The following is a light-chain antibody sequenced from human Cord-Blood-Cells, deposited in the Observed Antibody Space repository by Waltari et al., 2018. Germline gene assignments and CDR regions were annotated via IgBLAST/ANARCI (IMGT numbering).Light chain of an antibody. CDR3: QQLNSYPHT. Sequence: IQLTQSPSSLSASVGDRVTITCRASQGISSYLAWYQQKPGKAPKLLIYAASTLQSGVPSRFSGSGSGTDFTLTISSLQPEDVATYYCQQLNSYPHTFGGGTKVEIK. CDR2: AAS. CDR1: QGISSY. J-gene: IGKJ4*01. V-gene: IGKV1-9*01.